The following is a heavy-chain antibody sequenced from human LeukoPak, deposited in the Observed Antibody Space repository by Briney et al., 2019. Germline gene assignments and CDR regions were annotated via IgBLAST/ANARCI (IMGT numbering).Heavy chain of an antibody. CDR1: GFTFSSYS. CDR2: ISSSSSTI. CDR3: AREEYYYDSSGYYYFDY. Sequence: PGGSLRLSCAASGFTFSSYSMNWVRQAPGKGLEWVSYISSSSSTIYYADSMKGRFTISRDNAKNSLYLQMNSLRAEDTAVYYCAREEYYYDSSGYYYFDYWGQGTLVTVSS. D-gene: IGHD3-22*01. V-gene: IGHV3-48*01. J-gene: IGHJ4*02.